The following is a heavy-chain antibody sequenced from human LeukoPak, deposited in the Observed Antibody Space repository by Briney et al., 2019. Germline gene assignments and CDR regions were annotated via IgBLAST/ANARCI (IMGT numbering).Heavy chain of an antibody. V-gene: IGHV4-39*02. CDR3: ARRPRTFFDS. D-gene: IGHD1-14*01. CDR2: ISSSGTT. Sequence: SQTLSLTCTVSGGSISSNSYFWDWLRQPPGKGLEWIGAISSSGTTYYSPSLKSRITMSVDTSKNHFSLNLSSVTAADTAVYFCARRPRTFFDSWGQGTLVTVSS. J-gene: IGHJ4*02. CDR1: GGSISSNSYF.